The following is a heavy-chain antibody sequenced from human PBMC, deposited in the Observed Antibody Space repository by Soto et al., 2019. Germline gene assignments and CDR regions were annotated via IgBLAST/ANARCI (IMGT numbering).Heavy chain of an antibody. J-gene: IGHJ4*02. CDR2: IYYSGST. D-gene: IGHD3-16*01. CDR1: GGSISSSSYY. Sequence: SETLSLTXTVSGGSISSSSYYWGWIRQPPGKGLEWIGSIYYSGSTYYNPSLKSRVTISVDTSKNQFSLKLSSVTAADTAVYYCARLSNYVYYFDYWGQGTLVTVSS. CDR3: ARLSNYVYYFDY. V-gene: IGHV4-39*01.